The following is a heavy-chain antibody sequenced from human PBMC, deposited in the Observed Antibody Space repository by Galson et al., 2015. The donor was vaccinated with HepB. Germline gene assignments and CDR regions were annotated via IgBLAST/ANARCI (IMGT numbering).Heavy chain of an antibody. V-gene: IGHV1-69*06. D-gene: IGHD2-2*01. Sequence: SVKVSCKASGGTFSSYAISWVRQAPGQGLEWMGGIIPIFGTANYAQKFQGRVTITADKSTSTACMELSSLRSEDTAVYYCVRAMGGVIPAAIMGLDSWGQGTLVTVSS. CDR3: VRAMGGVIPAAIMGLDS. CDR2: IIPIFGTA. J-gene: IGHJ4*02. CDR1: GGTFSSYA.